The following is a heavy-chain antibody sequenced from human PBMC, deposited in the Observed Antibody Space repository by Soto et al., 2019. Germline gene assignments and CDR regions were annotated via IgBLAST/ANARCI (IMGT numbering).Heavy chain of an antibody. V-gene: IGHV1-8*01. D-gene: IGHD2-15*01. CDR2: MNPNRGNT. J-gene: IGHJ3*02. Sequence: QVQMVQSGAEVKKPGASVKVSCRASGYSFTSYDVNWVRQATGQGLEWMGWMNPNRGNTAFADKFQGKCTMTRDTAISTAYMELSGLTSEDTAVYYCARYPYTSYCSDGSCSYDAFDIWGQGTVVTVSS. CDR3: ARYPYTSYCSDGSCSYDAFDI. CDR1: GYSFTSYD.